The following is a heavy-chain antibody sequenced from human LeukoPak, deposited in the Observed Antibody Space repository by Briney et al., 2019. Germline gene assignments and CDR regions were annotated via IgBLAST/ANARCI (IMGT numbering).Heavy chain of an antibody. CDR2: MNPNSGNT. V-gene: IGHV1-8*01. CDR1: GYTFTSYH. J-gene: IGHJ3*02. CDR3: ARGRTQGAFDI. Sequence: ALLKVSCKASGYTFTSYHINRVRQATGQGLEWMGWMNPNSGNTGYAQKFQGRVTMTRNTSISTAYMELSSLRSEDTAVYYCARGRTQGAFDIWGQGTMVTVSS.